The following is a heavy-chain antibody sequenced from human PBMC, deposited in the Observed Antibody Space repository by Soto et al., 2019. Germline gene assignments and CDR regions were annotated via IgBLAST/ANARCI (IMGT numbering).Heavy chain of an antibody. D-gene: IGHD6-19*01. CDR2: ISGSGGTT. CDR1: GFTFSDYA. V-gene: IGHV3-23*01. CDR3: AQVMNSGWYLAY. J-gene: IGHJ4*02. Sequence: PGGSLRLSCAASGFTFSDYATSWVRQAPGKGLEWVSAISGSGGTTYYADSVKGRFTISRDNSKNTMYLQVNSLRAEDTAIYYCAQVMNSGWYLAYWGQGTLVTVSS.